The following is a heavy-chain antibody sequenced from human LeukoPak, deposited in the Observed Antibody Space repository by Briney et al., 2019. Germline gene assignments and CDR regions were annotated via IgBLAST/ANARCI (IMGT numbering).Heavy chain of an antibody. CDR3: ARGTSISSHPPCDY. CDR1: GFTFSSYG. CDR2: IRYDGCNK. Sequence: TGGSLRLSCAASGFTFSSYGMHWVRQAPGEGLEWVAFIRYDGCNKYYADSVKGRFTISRDNSKNTLYLQMNSLRAEDTAVYYCARGTSISSHPPCDYWGQGTLVTVSS. D-gene: IGHD6-13*01. V-gene: IGHV3-30*02. J-gene: IGHJ4*02.